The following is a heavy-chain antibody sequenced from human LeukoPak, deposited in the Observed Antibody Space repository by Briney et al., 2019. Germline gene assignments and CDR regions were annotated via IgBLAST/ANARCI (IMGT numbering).Heavy chain of an antibody. V-gene: IGHV3-74*01. CDR1: GFTFSNYW. D-gene: IGHD2-21*01. Sequence: GGSLRLSCAASGFTFSNYWMHWVRQAPGRGLVWVSRVNNEGTGTTYADSVKGRFTISRDNAKNSLYLQMNSLRAEDTAVYYCAKYCGGDCYGMDVWGQGTTVTVSS. CDR3: AKYCGGDCYGMDV. J-gene: IGHJ6*02. CDR2: VNNEGTGT.